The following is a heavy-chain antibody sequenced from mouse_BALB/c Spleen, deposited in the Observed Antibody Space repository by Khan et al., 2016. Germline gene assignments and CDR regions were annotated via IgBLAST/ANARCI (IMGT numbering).Heavy chain of an antibody. D-gene: IGHD1-1*01. CDR3: ARGYYYGSSSHWYFDV. CDR1: GYTFTNYG. V-gene: IGHV9-3-1*01. Sequence: QIQLVQSGPELKKPGETVKISCKASGYTFTNYGMNWVKQAPGKGLKWMGWINTYTGEPTYADDFKGRFAFSLETSASTAYLQINNLKNEDTATYFCARGYYYGSSSHWYFDVWGAGTTVTVSS. CDR2: INTYTGEP. J-gene: IGHJ1*01.